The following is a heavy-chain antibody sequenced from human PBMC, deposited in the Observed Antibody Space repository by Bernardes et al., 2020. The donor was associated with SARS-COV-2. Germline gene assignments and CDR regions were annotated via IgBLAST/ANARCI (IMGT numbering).Heavy chain of an antibody. CDR3: ARGAIMGGSAVGDYYYYGMDV. J-gene: IGHJ6*02. D-gene: IGHD6-13*01. Sequence: SNTLQVMCAFCGGSFSGYYWSWIRQPPGKGLEWIGEINHSGSTNYNPSLKSRVTISVDTSTNQFSLKLSSVTAADTAVYYCARGAIMGGSAVGDYYYYGMDVWGQGTTVTVS. CDR1: GGSFSGYY. V-gene: IGHV4-34*01. CDR2: INHSGST.